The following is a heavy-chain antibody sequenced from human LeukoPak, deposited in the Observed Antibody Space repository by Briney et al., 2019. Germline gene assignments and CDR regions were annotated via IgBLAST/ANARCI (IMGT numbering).Heavy chain of an antibody. CDR3: ASHGGRVGPKYYDYVWGSYRYKGQLDY. J-gene: IGHJ4*02. D-gene: IGHD3-16*02. Sequence: SVKVSCKASGGTFSSYAISWVRQAPGQGLEWMGGIIPIFGTANYAQKFQGRVTITADESTSTAYMELSSLRSEDTAVYYCASHGGRVGPKYYDYVWGSYRYKGQLDYWGQGTLVTDPS. CDR2: IIPIFGTA. CDR1: GGTFSSYA. V-gene: IGHV1-69*13.